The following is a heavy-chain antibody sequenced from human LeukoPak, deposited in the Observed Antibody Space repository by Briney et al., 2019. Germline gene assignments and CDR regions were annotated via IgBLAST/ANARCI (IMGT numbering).Heavy chain of an antibody. CDR2: IYPNSGAT. D-gene: IGHD2-8*01. J-gene: IGHJ4*02. CDR1: GYTFTAYY. Sequence: ASVKVSCKTSGYTFTAYYMYWLRQAPGQGLECMGWIYPNSGATGYAQNFQGRVTMTRDTSVSTIYMELSRLRSDDTAVYYCVRDGVSTTPDFDYWGQGTLVTVSS. CDR3: VRDGVSTTPDFDY. V-gene: IGHV1-2*02.